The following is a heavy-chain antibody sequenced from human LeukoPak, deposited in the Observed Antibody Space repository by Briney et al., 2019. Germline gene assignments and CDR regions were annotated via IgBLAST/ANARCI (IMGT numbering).Heavy chain of an antibody. V-gene: IGHV3-7*01. J-gene: IGHJ4*02. CDR2: IKQDGSEK. D-gene: IGHD4/OR15-4a*01. Sequence: PRGSPRLSCAASGFTFSSYWMSWVRPAPGKGLGWVANIKQDGSEKYYVDSVKGRFTISRDNAKNSLYLQMNSLRAEDTAVYYCATLPAPYGANFDYWGQGTLVTVSS. CDR3: ATLPAPYGANFDY. CDR1: GFTFSSYW.